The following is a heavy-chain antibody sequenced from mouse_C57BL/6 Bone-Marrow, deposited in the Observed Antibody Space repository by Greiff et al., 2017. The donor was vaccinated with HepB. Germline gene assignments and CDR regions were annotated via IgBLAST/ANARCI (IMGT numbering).Heavy chain of an antibody. V-gene: IGHV2-9*01. CDR1: GFSLTSYG. CDR2: IWGGGST. J-gene: IGHJ4*01. Sequence: VKLMESGPGLVAPSQSLSITCTVSGFSLTSYGVAWVRQPPGKGLEWLGVIWGGGSTTYNSALMSRLSISKDNSKSQVFLKMNSMQTDDTAMYYCAKHRYDYDYAMDYWGQGTSVTVSS. D-gene: IGHD2-4*01. CDR3: AKHRYDYDYAMDY.